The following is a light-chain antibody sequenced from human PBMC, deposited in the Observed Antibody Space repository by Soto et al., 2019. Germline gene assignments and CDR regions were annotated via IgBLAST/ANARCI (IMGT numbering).Light chain of an antibody. J-gene: IGKJ1*01. V-gene: IGKV4-1*01. CDR3: QQYYTTPRT. Sequence: DIVMTQSPDSLAVSLGERATINCKSSQSVLYSSNNQNYLAWYQQKSGQPPKLLIYWASTRESGVPDRFSGSGSGTDFTLTISSLQAEDVAVYVCQQYYTTPRTFGQGTKVEIK. CDR1: QSVLYSSNNQNY. CDR2: WAS.